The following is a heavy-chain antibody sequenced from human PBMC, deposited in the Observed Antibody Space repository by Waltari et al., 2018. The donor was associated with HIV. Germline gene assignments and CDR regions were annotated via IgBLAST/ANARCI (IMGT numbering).Heavy chain of an antibody. D-gene: IGHD2-8*01. Sequence: VDLLESGGGLVQPGGSLRLPCVGSGFTFPTYPMTWVRQAPGKGLGWVASISDRGSTTFYADSVKGRLTISRDNSKNTVYLQLDSLRPADTAVYYCAKPRMEYAVRDYFFGLDVWGQGTTVTVAS. CDR2: ISDRGSTT. CDR1: GFTFPTYP. V-gene: IGHV3-23*01. CDR3: AKPRMEYAVRDYFFGLDV. J-gene: IGHJ6*02.